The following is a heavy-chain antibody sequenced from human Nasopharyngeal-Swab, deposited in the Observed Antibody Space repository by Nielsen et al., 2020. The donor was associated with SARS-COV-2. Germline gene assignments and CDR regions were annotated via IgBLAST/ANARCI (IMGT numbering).Heavy chain of an antibody. V-gene: IGHV3-7*01. CDR1: GFTFRSYW. D-gene: IGHD5-12*01. CDR3: ATRGYSGYDSA. CDR2: IKQDGSEK. Sequence: GGSLRLSCAASGFTFRSYWMSWVRQAPGKGLEWVANIKQDGSEKYYVDSVKGRFTISRDNAKNSLYLQMNSLRAEDTAVYYCATRGYSGYDSAWGQGTMVTVSS. J-gene: IGHJ3*01.